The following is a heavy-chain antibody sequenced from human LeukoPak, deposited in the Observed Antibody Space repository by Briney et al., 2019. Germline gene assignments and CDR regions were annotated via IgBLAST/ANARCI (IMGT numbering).Heavy chain of an antibody. V-gene: IGHV3-30*18. D-gene: IGHD3-9*01. CDR2: ISYDGSNK. CDR3: AKLGNYYDILTGFDY. CDR1: GFTFSSYG. Sequence: GGSLRLSCAASGFTFSSYGMHWVRQAPGKGLEWVAVISYDGSNKYYADSVKGRFTISRDNSKNTLCLQMNSLRAEDTAVYYCAKLGNYYDILTGFDYWGQGTLVTVSS. J-gene: IGHJ4*02.